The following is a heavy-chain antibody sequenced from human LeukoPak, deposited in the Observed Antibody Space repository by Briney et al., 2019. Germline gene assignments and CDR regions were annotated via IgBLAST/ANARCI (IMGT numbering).Heavy chain of an antibody. J-gene: IGHJ5*02. D-gene: IGHD6-19*01. Sequence: SETLSLTCSVSGYSISSGYYWGWIRQPPGKGLEWIGSIDHSGSTYYNPSLKSRVTISVVTSKNQFSLKLRSVTAADTAVYYCARDDSSGWYNWFDPWGQGTLVTVSS. CDR1: GYSISSGYY. CDR2: IDHSGST. V-gene: IGHV4-38-2*02. CDR3: ARDDSSGWYNWFDP.